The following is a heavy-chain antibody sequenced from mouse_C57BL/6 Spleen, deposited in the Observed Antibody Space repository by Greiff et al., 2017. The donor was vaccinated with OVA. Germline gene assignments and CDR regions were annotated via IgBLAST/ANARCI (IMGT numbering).Heavy chain of an antibody. CDR2: FYPGSGSI. CDR1: GYTFTEYT. J-gene: IGHJ4*01. D-gene: IGHD1-1*01. CDR3: ARHEIYYYGSSYAMDY. Sequence: QVQLKESGAELVKPGASVKLSCKASGYTFTEYTIHWVKQRSGQGLEWIGWFYPGSGSIKYNEKFKDKATLTADKSSSTVYMELSRLTSEDSAVYFCARHEIYYYGSSYAMDYWGQGTSVTVSS. V-gene: IGHV1-62-2*01.